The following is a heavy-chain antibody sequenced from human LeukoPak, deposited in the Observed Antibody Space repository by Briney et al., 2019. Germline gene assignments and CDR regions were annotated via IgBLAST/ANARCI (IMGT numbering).Heavy chain of an antibody. D-gene: IGHD4-11*01. J-gene: IGHJ4*02. CDR1: GFTFSSYA. V-gene: IGHV3-30-3*01. Sequence: QPGGSLRLSCAASGFTFSSYAMHWVRQAPGKGLEWVAVISYDGSNKYYADSVKGRFTISRDNSKNTLYLQMNSLRAEDTAVYYCARDEGVPTNYRFDYWGQGTLVTVSS. CDR3: ARDEGVPTNYRFDY. CDR2: ISYDGSNK.